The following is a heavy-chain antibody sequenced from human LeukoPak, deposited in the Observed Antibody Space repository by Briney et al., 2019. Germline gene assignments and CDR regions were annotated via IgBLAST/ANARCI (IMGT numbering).Heavy chain of an antibody. CDR3: ARDYSSSYYYYMDV. V-gene: IGHV4-34*01. Sequence: SETLSLTCAVYGGSFSGYYWSWIRQPPGKGLEWIGEINHSGSTNYNPSLKSRVTISVDTSKNQFSLKLSSVTAADSAVYYCARDYSSSYYYYMDVWGKGTTVTVSS. CDR2: INHSGST. J-gene: IGHJ6*03. CDR1: GGSFSGYY. D-gene: IGHD6-13*01.